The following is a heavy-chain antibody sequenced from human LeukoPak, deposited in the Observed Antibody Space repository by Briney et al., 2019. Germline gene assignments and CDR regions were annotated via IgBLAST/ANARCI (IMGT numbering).Heavy chain of an antibody. D-gene: IGHD2-2*01. J-gene: IGHJ4*02. CDR2: ISYDGSNK. Sequence: GGSLRLSCAASGFTFSSYGMHWVRQAPGKGREWGAVISYDGSNKYYADSVKGRFTISRDNSKTTLYLQMNSLRAEDTAVYYCAKGVAVVVVPAAMDYWGQGTLVTVSS. CDR3: AKGVAVVVVPAAMDY. V-gene: IGHV3-30*18. CDR1: GFTFSSYG.